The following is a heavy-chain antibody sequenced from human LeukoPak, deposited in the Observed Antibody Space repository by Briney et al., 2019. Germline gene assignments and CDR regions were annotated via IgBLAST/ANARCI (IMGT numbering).Heavy chain of an antibody. CDR1: GYSFTSYW. V-gene: IGHV5-51*01. CDR3: ARRTYSGSYYFDY. CDR2: INPEDSDT. Sequence: GESLKISCKGSGYSFTSYWIAWVRQMPGKGLEWMGMINPEDSDTRYSPSFQGQVTISADKSISTAYLQWSSLKASDTAMYYCARRTYSGSYYFDYWGQGTLVTVSS. J-gene: IGHJ4*02. D-gene: IGHD1-26*01.